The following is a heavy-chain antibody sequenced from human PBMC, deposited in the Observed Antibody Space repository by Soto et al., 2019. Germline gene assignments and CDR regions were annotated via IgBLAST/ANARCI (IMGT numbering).Heavy chain of an antibody. CDR1: GIRFSDYY. CDR2: INGGGGTT. J-gene: IGHJ5*02. Sequence: SLRLSCAASGIRFSDYYMSWIRQAPGKGLEWVSYINGGGGTTYYADSVKGRFTISRDNSKNTLYLQMNSLRAEDTAVYYCAKDEYGGYVIGWFDPWGQGTLVTVSS. V-gene: IGHV3-11*01. D-gene: IGHD5-12*01. CDR3: AKDEYGGYVIGWFDP.